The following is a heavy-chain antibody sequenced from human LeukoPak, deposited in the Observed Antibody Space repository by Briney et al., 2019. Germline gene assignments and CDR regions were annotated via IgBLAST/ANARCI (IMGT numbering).Heavy chain of an antibody. J-gene: IGHJ4*02. V-gene: IGHV3-48*03. CDR3: ARDRMDYEADY. CDR1: GFTFSNFA. Sequence: GGSLRLSCAASGFTFSNFAMNWVRQAPGKGLEWVSYISSSGSTIYYADSVKGRFTISRDNAKNSLYLQMNSLRAEDTAVYYCARDRMDYEADYWGQGTLVTVSS. D-gene: IGHD4-17*01. CDR2: ISSSGSTI.